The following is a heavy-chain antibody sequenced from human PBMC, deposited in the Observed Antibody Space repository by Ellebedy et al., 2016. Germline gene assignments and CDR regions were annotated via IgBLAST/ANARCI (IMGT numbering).Heavy chain of an antibody. CDR2: IYYSGST. V-gene: IGHV4-39*01. J-gene: IGHJ6*03. CDR1: GGSISSSSYY. CDR3: AEYDFWSGYYNMDV. Sequence: SETLSLXCTVSGGSISSSSYYWGWIRQPPGKGLEWIGSIYYSGSTYYNPSLKSRVTISVDTSKNQFSLKLSSVTAADTAVYYCAEYDFWSGYYNMDVWGKGTTVTVSS. D-gene: IGHD3-3*01.